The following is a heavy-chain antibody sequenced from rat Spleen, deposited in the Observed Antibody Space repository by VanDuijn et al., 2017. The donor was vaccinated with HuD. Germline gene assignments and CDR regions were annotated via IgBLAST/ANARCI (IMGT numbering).Heavy chain of an antibody. CDR2: ISYGDNSGHSST. Sequence: EVQLVESDGGLVQPGKSLKLSCAASGFTFSDYYMAWVRQAPTKGLEWVATISYGDNSGHSSTYYRDSVKGRFTISRDNAKSTLSLQMDSLRSEDTAMYYCARGDPGMGWGQGTLVTVSS. CDR3: ARGDPGMG. CDR1: GFTFSDYY. J-gene: IGHJ3*01. V-gene: IGHV5-29*01. D-gene: IGHD1-4*01.